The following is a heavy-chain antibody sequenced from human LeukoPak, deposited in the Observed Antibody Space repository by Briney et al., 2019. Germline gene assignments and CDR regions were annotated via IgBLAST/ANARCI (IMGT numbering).Heavy chain of an antibody. Sequence: HSGGSLRLSCAASGFTFSSYAMSWVRQAPGKGLEWVSAISGSGGSTYYADSVKGRFTISRDNSKNTLYLQMNSLRAEDTAVYYCAKVNPPEKILLLWFGESTIGDFDYWGQGTLVTVSS. CDR3: AKVNPPEKILLLWFGESTIGDFDY. J-gene: IGHJ4*02. CDR1: GFTFSSYA. V-gene: IGHV3-23*01. D-gene: IGHD3-10*01. CDR2: ISGSGGST.